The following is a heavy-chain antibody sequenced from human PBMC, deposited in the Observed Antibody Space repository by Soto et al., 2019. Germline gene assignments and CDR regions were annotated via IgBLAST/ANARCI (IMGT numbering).Heavy chain of an antibody. V-gene: IGHV1-18*01. CDR2: ISAYNGNT. CDR1: GYTFTSYG. J-gene: IGHJ5*02. Sequence: GASVKVSCKASGYTFTSYGISWVRQAPGQGLEWMGWISAYNGNTNYAQKLQGRVTMTTDTSTSTAYMELRSLRSDDTAVYYCAREPVVVVAANNWFDPWGQGTLVTVSS. CDR3: AREPVVVVAANNWFDP. D-gene: IGHD2-15*01.